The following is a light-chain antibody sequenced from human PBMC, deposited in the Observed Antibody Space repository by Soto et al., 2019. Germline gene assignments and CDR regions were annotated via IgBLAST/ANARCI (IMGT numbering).Light chain of an antibody. CDR1: QSVSRSL. Sequence: EIVLTQSPGTLSLSPGERATLSCRASQSVSRSLLAWYQQKPGQAPRLLLYGASTRATGIADRFSGSGSGTDLTLTISRLEPEAFAVYYCQQYGNPPPYSFGQGTKLEIK. CDR3: QQYGNPPPYS. J-gene: IGKJ2*03. CDR2: GAS. V-gene: IGKV3-20*01.